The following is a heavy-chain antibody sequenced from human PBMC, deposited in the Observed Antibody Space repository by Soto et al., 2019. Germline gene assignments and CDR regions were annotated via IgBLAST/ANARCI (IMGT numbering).Heavy chain of an antibody. J-gene: IGHJ5*02. CDR1: GGSFRGYY. V-gene: IGHV4-34*01. CDR2: INHSGST. Sequence: QVQLQQWGAGLLKPSETLSLTCAVYGGSFRGYYWSWIRQPPGKGLEWIGEINHSGSTNYNPSLKSRVTISVDTSKNQFSLKLSSVTAADTAVYYCARRGIYCTNGVCSHWFDPWGQGTLVTVSS. CDR3: ARRGIYCTNGVCSHWFDP. D-gene: IGHD2-8*01.